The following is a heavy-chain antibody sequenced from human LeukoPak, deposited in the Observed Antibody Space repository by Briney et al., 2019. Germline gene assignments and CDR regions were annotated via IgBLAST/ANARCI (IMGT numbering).Heavy chain of an antibody. V-gene: IGHV3-30*04. D-gene: IGHD1-7*01. Sequence: GSLRLSCAASGFTFSNYAMNWVRQAPGKGLEWVAVISYDGNKKYYADSVKGRFTISRDNSKNTLYLQMNSLRAEDTAVYYCARWKSLKGTFDYWGQGTLVTVPS. CDR1: GFTFSNYA. J-gene: IGHJ4*02. CDR2: ISYDGNKK. CDR3: ARWKSLKGTFDY.